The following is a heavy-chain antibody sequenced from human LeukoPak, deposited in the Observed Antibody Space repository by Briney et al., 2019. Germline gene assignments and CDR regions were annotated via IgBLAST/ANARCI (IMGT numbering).Heavy chain of an antibody. J-gene: IGHJ4*02. CDR1: VGSFSGYY. CDR3: ARGPDDDILTGYYL. D-gene: IGHD3-9*01. V-gene: IGHV4-34*01. Sequence: PSETLSLTCAVYVGSFSGYYWSWIRQPPGKGVEWIGEINHSRSTNYNTSLKSRVTIPVDTSKNQFSLKLSSVTAADTAVYYCARGPDDDILTGYYLWGQGTLVTASS. CDR2: INHSRST.